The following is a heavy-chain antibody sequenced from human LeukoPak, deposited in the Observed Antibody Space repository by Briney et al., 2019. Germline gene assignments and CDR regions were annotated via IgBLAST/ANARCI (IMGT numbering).Heavy chain of an antibody. CDR2: IYHSGST. CDR1: GGSISSGGYS. V-gene: IGHV4-30-2*01. J-gene: IGHJ4*02. D-gene: IGHD1-26*01. CDR3: ARTVVGATPDY. Sequence: SETLSLTCAVSGGSISSGGYSWSWIRQPPGKGLEWIGYIYHSGSTYYNPSLKSRVTISVDRSKNQFSLKLSSVTAADTAVYYCARTVVGATPDYWGQGTLVTVSS.